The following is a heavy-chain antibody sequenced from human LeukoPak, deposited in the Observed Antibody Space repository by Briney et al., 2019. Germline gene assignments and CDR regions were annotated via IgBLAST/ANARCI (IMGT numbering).Heavy chain of an antibody. V-gene: IGHV6-1*01. J-gene: IGHJ6*02. CDR2: TYYKSKWYN. CDR1: GDSVSSNTDA. CDR3: ARDSGYSSGPLWYYYGMDV. Sequence: SQTLSLTCAISGDSVSSNTDAWNWIRQSPSRGLEWLGRTYYKSKWYNDYAVSVKSRITINPDTSKNQFSLQLNSVTPEDTAVYYCARDSGYSSGPLWYYYGMDVWGQGTTVTVSS. D-gene: IGHD6-19*01.